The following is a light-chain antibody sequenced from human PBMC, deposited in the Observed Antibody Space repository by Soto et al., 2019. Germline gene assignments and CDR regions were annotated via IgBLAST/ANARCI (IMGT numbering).Light chain of an antibody. CDR3: QQYDIWPPYT. V-gene: IGKV1-39*01. CDR1: QRISSY. Sequence: IQLAESPSSLSASVGDRVTITCRASQRISSYLNWYQQKPWKAPKLLIYAASSLQIGVPSRFSGSGSGTDFTLTISSLQSEDFAIYYCQQYDIWPPYTFGQGTKVDIK. J-gene: IGKJ2*01. CDR2: AAS.